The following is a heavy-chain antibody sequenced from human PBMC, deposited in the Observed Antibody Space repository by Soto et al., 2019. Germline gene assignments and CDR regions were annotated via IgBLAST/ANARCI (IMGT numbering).Heavy chain of an antibody. Sequence: SVKVSCKASGFTFTSSAVQWVRQARGQRLEWIGWIVVGSGNTNYAQKFQERVTITRDMSTSTAYMELSSLRSEDTAVYYCAADHYDFWSGPAADYYGMDVWGQVTTVTVSS. CDR2: IVVGSGNT. CDR1: GFTFTSSA. CDR3: AADHYDFWSGPAADYYGMDV. V-gene: IGHV1-58*01. D-gene: IGHD3-3*01. J-gene: IGHJ6*02.